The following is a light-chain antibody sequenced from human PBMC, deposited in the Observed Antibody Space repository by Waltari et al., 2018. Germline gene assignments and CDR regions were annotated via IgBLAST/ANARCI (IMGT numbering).Light chain of an antibody. CDR3: NSYTGSSSWV. CDR1: SSDVGFYNY. J-gene: IGLJ3*02. Sequence: QSALTQPASVSGSPGQSITISCTGSSSDVGFYNYISWYRQHPGKAPKLMLYDVSERPSGVPNRFSGSKSGNTAFLTISGLQAEDEGDYYCNSYTGSSSWVFGGGTKLTVL. CDR2: DVS. V-gene: IGLV2-14*01.